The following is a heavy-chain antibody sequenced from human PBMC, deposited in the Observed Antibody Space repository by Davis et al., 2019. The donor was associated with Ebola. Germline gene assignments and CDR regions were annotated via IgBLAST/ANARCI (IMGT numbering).Heavy chain of an antibody. J-gene: IGHJ4*02. D-gene: IGHD3-9*01. Sequence: HTGGSLRLSCAASGFTFSTYSMSWVRQAPGKGLEWVSRINRDGTVTEYADSVKGRFTISRDNAQNTLFLQMKSLRAEDTALYYCTRDFDWDGGYWGQGTLVTVST. CDR3: TRDFDWDGGY. CDR1: GFTFSTYS. V-gene: IGHV3-74*03. CDR2: INRDGTVT.